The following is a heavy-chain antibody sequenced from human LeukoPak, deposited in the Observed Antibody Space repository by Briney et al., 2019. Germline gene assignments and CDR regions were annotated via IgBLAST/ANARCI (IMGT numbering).Heavy chain of an antibody. CDR1: GFTFSHFA. D-gene: IGHD1-1*01. J-gene: IGHJ4*02. Sequence: GGSLRLSCAASGFTFSHFAMSWVRQAPGKGLHWVSGIGGSGVTTYYADSVRGRFTISRDNSKNTLYLQMDSLRAEDTAVYFCAKDGQADWNPNYWGQGTLVTVSS. V-gene: IGHV3-23*01. CDR2: IGGSGVTT. CDR3: AKDGQADWNPNY.